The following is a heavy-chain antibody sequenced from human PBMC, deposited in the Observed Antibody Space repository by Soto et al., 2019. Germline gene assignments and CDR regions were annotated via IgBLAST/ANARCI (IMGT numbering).Heavy chain of an antibody. J-gene: IGHJ6*03. D-gene: IGHD6-13*01. CDR1: GYTLTELS. Sequence: ASVKVSCKVSGYTLTELSMHWVRQAPGKGLEWMGVFDAEDGAASYAQNFQGRVTMTVDTSTSTAYMEVTSLRSEDTAVYYCARDLSPYPGIAAAGDGRDYYYYMLGWRKGTTVTVSS. CDR3: ARDLSPYPGIAAAGDGRDYYYYMLG. CDR2: FDAEDGAA. V-gene: IGHV1-24*01.